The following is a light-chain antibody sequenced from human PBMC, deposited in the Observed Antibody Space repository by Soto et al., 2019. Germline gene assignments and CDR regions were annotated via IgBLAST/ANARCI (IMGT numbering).Light chain of an antibody. V-gene: IGKV1-5*01. J-gene: IGKJ1*01. CDR2: DAS. CDR1: QSISSW. CDR3: QQLNNYPRT. Sequence: DIQLTQSPSTLSASVGDRVTITRRASQSISSWLAWYQQKPGKAPRLLIYDASSLESGVPSRFSGSGSGTDFTLTISSLQPEDFATYYCQQLNNYPRTFGQGTKVDNK.